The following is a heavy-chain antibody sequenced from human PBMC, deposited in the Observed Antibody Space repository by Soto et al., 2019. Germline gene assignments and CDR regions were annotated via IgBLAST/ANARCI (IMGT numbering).Heavy chain of an antibody. Sequence: ASVKVSCKASGYTFTSYGISWVLQAPGQGLEWMGWISAYNGNTNYAQKLQGRVTMTTDTSTSTAYMELRSLRSDDTAVYYCARDLNCSGGSCRAPVFDYWGQGTLVTVSS. J-gene: IGHJ4*02. CDR1: GYTFTSYG. CDR3: ARDLNCSGGSCRAPVFDY. CDR2: ISAYNGNT. V-gene: IGHV1-18*01. D-gene: IGHD2-15*01.